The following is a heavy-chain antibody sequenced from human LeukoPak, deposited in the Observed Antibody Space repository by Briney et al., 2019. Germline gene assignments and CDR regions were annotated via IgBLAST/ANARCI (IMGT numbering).Heavy chain of an antibody. CDR1: GGSFSGYY. Sequence: SETLSLTCAVYGGSFSGYYWSWIRQPPGKGLEWIGEINHSGSTNYNPSLKSRVTISVGTSKNQFSLKLSSVTAADTAVYYCARLGYSSSPWGQGTLVTVSS. CDR2: INHSGST. V-gene: IGHV4-34*01. D-gene: IGHD6-13*01. CDR3: ARLGYSSSP. J-gene: IGHJ5*02.